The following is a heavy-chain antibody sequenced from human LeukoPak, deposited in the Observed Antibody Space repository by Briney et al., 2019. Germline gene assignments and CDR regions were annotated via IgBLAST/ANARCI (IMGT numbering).Heavy chain of an antibody. Sequence: GGSLRLSCTASGFTFGDNAMSWFRQAPGKGLEWVGFIRSKAYGGTTEYAASVKGRFTISRDDSKSIAYLQMNSLKTEDTAVYYCTSEDDYGDYGGYYYYGMDVWGQGTTVTVSS. CDR3: TSEDDYGDYGGYYYYGMDV. V-gene: IGHV3-49*03. CDR2: IRSKAYGGTT. CDR1: GFTFGDNA. D-gene: IGHD4-17*01. J-gene: IGHJ6*02.